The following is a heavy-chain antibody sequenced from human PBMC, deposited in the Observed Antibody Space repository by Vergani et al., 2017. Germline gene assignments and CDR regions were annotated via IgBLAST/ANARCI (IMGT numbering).Heavy chain of an antibody. CDR2: IIPILGIA. J-gene: IGHJ4*02. CDR1: GYTFTSYG. V-gene: IGHV1-69*10. CDR3: ARSGYSSSSPRPLDY. Sequence: QVQLVQSGAEVKKPGASVKVSCKASGYTFTSYGISWVRQAPGQGLEWMGWIIPILGIANYAQKFQGRVTITADKSTSTAYMELSSLRSEDTAVYYCARSGYSSSSPRPLDYWGQGTLVTVSS. D-gene: IGHD6-6*01.